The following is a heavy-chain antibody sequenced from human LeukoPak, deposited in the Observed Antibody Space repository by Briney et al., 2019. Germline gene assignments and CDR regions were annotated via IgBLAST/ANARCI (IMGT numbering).Heavy chain of an antibody. Sequence: SETLSLTCTVSGASVSSYYWSWIRQPPGRGLEWIGYLSHSGSSDSNPSLKSRVTILVDTSKNQFSLKLTSVTAADTAVYYCARGNGADSSGWYPNRYGMDVWGQGTTVTVSS. CDR1: GASVSSYY. V-gene: IGHV4-59*02. J-gene: IGHJ6*02. D-gene: IGHD6-19*01. CDR2: LSHSGSS. CDR3: ARGNGADSSGWYPNRYGMDV.